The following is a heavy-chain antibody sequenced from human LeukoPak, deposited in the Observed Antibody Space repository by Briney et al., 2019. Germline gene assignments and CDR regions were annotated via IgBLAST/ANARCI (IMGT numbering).Heavy chain of an antibody. J-gene: IGHJ4*02. CDR1: GFTLDDEG. D-gene: IGHD2-2*01. CDR2: INWNGGST. V-gene: IGHV3-20*04. Sequence: GGSLRLSCAASGFTLDDEGMSVVGEAPGKGLEWVSGINWNGGSTGYADSVKGRFTISRDNAKNSLYLQMNSLRAEDTALYYCARDLPLPIVVALPDYWGQGTLVTVSS. CDR3: ARDLPLPIVVALPDY.